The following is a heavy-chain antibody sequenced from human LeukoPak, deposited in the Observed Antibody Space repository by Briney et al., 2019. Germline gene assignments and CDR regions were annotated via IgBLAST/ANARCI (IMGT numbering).Heavy chain of an antibody. Sequence: ASVKVSGKASGGTFSSYAISWVRQAPGQGLEWMGGIIPIFGTANYAQKFQGRVTITADESTSTAYMELSSLRSEDTAVYYCARGGTVVTGNYYYYYMDVWGKGTTVTISS. CDR1: GGTFSSYA. CDR2: IIPIFGTA. CDR3: ARGGTVVTGNYYYYYMDV. V-gene: IGHV1-69*13. D-gene: IGHD4-23*01. J-gene: IGHJ6*03.